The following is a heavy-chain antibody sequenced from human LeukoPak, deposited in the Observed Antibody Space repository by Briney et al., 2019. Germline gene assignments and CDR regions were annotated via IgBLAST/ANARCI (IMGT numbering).Heavy chain of an antibody. CDR2: NYYSGST. CDR1: GGSISSYY. D-gene: IGHD3-3*01. V-gene: IGHV4-59*01. CDR3: ARGRTIFGVVTGWFDP. J-gene: IGHJ5*02. Sequence: SETLSLTCTVSGGSISSYYWSWIRQPPGKGLEWIGYNYYSGSTNYNPSLKSRVTISVDTSKNQFSLKLSSVTAADTAVYYCARGRTIFGVVTGWFDPWGQGTLVTVSS.